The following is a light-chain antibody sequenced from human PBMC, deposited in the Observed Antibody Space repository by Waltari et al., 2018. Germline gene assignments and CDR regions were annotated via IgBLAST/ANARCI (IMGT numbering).Light chain of an antibody. Sequence: QAVLTQPSSLSASPGASASLTCTLRSGINVDTYRIYWYQQKPGSPPQYLLRYKSDSDKHQGYGVPSRFSGSKDASANAGILLISGLQSEDEADYYCMIWHSSAWVFGGGTKLTVL. CDR3: MIWHSSAWV. J-gene: IGLJ3*02. CDR1: SGINVDTYR. CDR2: YKSDSDK. V-gene: IGLV5-45*02.